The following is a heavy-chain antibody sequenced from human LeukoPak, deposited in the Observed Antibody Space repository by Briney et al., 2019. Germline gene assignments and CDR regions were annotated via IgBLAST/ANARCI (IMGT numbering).Heavy chain of an antibody. CDR2: INPNSGGT. V-gene: IGHV1-2*02. D-gene: IGHD4-17*01. Sequence: ASVKVSCKTSGYTFTTYAISWVRQAPGQGLEWMGWINPNSGGTNYAQKFQGRVTMTRDTSISTAYMELSRLRSDDTAVYYCARDAYGDYTSGAFDIWGQGTMVTVSS. J-gene: IGHJ3*02. CDR3: ARDAYGDYTSGAFDI. CDR1: GYTFTTYA.